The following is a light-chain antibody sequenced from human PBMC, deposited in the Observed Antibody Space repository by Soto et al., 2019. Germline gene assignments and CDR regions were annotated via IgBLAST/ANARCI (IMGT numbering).Light chain of an antibody. CDR3: QQTHSTPLT. J-gene: IGKJ4*01. V-gene: IGKV1-39*01. Sequence: DIQMTQSPSSLSAFVGDRVTITCRASQIISYSLNWYQQKPGKAPRLLISTISILQSGVPSRFTGSGSATDFTLTISRLQPEDFATYYFQQTHSTPLTFGGVTQVEV. CDR1: QIISYS. CDR2: TIS.